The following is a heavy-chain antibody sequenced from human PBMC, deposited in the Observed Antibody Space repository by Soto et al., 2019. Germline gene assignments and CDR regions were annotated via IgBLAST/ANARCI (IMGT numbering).Heavy chain of an antibody. CDR2: IHVTGYT. Sequence: TLSLTYTFADSSITSRIYSLSRIQQSPGKGLEWIGNIHVTGYTAFSPSLKRRVTMSVDTSKNQFSLNVNSVTAADTAVYFCARGGALRPNGHVPIAFWGQGTLVTVSS. J-gene: IGHJ4*02. D-gene: IGHD1-26*01. V-gene: IGHV4-30-2*06. CDR1: DSSITSRIYS. CDR3: ARGGALRPNGHVPIAF.